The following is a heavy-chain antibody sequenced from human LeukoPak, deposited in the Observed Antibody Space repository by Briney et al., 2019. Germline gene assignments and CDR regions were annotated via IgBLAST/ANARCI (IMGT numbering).Heavy chain of an antibody. J-gene: IGHJ4*02. CDR3: ARGLVEMATMGGYYFDY. V-gene: IGHV1-2*02. CDR1: GYTFTGYY. CDR2: INPNSGGT. D-gene: IGHD5-24*01. Sequence: GGSVKVSCKASGYTFTGYYMHRVRQAPGQGLEWMGWINPNSGGTNYAQKFQGRVTMTRDTSISTAYMELSRLRSDDTAVYYCARGLVEMATMGGYYFDYWGQGTLVTVSS.